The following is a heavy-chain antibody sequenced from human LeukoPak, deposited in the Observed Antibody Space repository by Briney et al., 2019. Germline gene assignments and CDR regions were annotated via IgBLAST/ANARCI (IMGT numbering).Heavy chain of an antibody. Sequence: PGGSLRLSCVASGFTFKNYGMHWVRQAPGKGLEWVALIGYDGTKKFYADSVKGRFTTSRDNSRNTLYLQINSLRVDDTAVYYCAKDIVLFGSMNDYWGQGTPVTVSS. CDR3: AKDIVLFGSMNDY. CDR2: IGYDGTKK. V-gene: IGHV3-30*02. CDR1: GFTFKNYG. D-gene: IGHD2-21*01. J-gene: IGHJ4*02.